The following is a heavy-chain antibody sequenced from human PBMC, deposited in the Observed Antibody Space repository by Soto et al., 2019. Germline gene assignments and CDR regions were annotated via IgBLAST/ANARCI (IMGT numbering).Heavy chain of an antibody. CDR2: IYYRGST. CDR1: DGSISGYY. Sequence: SETLSVTFTVSDGSISGYYWRWIRQPPVKGLEWIGYIYYRGSTNYNPSLKNRVTISVDTSKKQFSLKLISVTAADTAVYYCARGHPKYFYYGMDVWGQGTTVTVSS. J-gene: IGHJ6*02. CDR3: ARGHPKYFYYGMDV. V-gene: IGHV4-59*01.